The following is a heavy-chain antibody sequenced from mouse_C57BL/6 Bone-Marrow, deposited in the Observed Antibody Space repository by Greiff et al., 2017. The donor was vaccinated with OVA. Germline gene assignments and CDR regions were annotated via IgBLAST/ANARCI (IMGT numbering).Heavy chain of an antibody. CDR2: INPNNGGT. CDR1: GYTFTDYN. CDR3: ARWGDYGSSYWYFDV. V-gene: IGHV1-18*01. J-gene: IGHJ1*03. Sequence: VHVKQSGPELVKPGASVKIPCKASGYTFTDYNMDWVKQSHGKSLEWIGDINPNNGGTIYNQKFKGKATLTVDKSSSTAYMELRSLTSEDTAVYYCARWGDYGSSYWYFDVWGTGTTVTVSS. D-gene: IGHD1-1*01.